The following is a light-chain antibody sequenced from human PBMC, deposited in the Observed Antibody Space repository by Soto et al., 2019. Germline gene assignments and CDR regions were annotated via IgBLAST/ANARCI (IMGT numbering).Light chain of an antibody. V-gene: IGKV2-30*02. Sequence: DVVLTQSPLSLSVTLGQPASISCGSSRSPAHSDGNIYLIWFQQRPGQSPRRLIYQVSNRYSGDPDRFSGSGSVTDFTLKISRVEAEDVVVYYCLRATHCPHTFGQGTKVDIK. CDR3: LRATHCPHT. CDR1: RSPAHSDGNIY. CDR2: QVS. J-gene: IGKJ2*01.